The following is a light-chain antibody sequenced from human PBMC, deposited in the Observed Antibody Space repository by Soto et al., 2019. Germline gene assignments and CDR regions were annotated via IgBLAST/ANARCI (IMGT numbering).Light chain of an antibody. CDR3: QQYGDSPRT. Sequence: EIVLTQSPGTLSLSPGERATLSCRASQSVSSNFLAWYRQKPGQAPRLLIHGASNRANGIPDRFSGSGSGTDFTLTISRLEPEDFAVYYCQQYGDSPRTFGQGTKVEIK. CDR1: QSVSSNF. V-gene: IGKV3-20*01. CDR2: GAS. J-gene: IGKJ1*01.